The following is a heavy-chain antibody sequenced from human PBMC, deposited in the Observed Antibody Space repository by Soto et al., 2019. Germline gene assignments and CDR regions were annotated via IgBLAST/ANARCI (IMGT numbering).Heavy chain of an antibody. CDR2: INDSGST. CDR1: GGSFNGYY. Sequence: SETLSLTCAVYGGSFNGYYWSWIRQPPGKGLEWIGEINDSGSTNYNPSLKSRVTMSVDASKNQFSLNLNSVTAADTAVYYCARGKTYCTGGSCSGHFDSWGQGTLVTVSS. D-gene: IGHD2-15*01. CDR3: ARGKTYCTGGSCSGHFDS. V-gene: IGHV4-34*01. J-gene: IGHJ4*01.